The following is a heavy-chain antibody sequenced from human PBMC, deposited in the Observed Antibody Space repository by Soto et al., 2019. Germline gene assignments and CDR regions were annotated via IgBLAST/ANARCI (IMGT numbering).Heavy chain of an antibody. CDR2: INAGNGNT. J-gene: IGHJ4*02. Sequence: QVQLVQSGAEVKEPGASVKVSCKASGYTFTSYAMHWVRQAPGQRLEWMGWINAGNGNTKYSQKFQGRVTITRDTSASTAYMELSSLRSEDTAVYYCARDLGVGAASDYWGQGTLVTVSS. CDR1: GYTFTSYA. D-gene: IGHD1-26*01. V-gene: IGHV1-3*01. CDR3: ARDLGVGAASDY.